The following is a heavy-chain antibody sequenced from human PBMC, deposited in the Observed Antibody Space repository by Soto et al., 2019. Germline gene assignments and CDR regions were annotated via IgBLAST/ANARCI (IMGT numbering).Heavy chain of an antibody. Sequence: PGGSLRLSFEASGLTFRNYDMPWVRQGTGRGPERVSGISAAGDPDHAKDRLSRSSNTRKNAQYLFFMQMNRLRVGVYACEYCSRTDRDVCVFDVWGQGTTVTVSS. V-gene: IGHV3-13*05. CDR2: ISAAGDP. CDR1: GLTFRNYD. CDR3: SRTDRDVCVFDV. D-gene: IGHD3-16*01. J-gene: IGHJ6*02.